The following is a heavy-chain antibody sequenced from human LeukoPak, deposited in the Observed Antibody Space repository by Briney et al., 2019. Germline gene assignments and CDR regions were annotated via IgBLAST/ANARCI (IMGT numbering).Heavy chain of an antibody. CDR2: IYYSGTT. V-gene: IGHV4-31*03. CDR1: GGSISSGGYY. CDR3: ARVPAARLEDDAFDI. D-gene: IGHD2-2*01. Sequence: PSETLSLTCTVSGGSISSGGYYWSWIRQQPGKGLEWIGYIYYSGTTYYTPSLKTRVTISVDTSRNQFSLKLTSVTAADTAVYYCARVPAARLEDDAFDIWGQGTMVTVSS. J-gene: IGHJ3*02.